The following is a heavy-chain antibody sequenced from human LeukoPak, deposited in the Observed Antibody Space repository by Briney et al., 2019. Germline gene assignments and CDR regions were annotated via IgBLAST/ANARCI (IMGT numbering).Heavy chain of an antibody. Sequence: SETLSLTCTVSGDSVSSSRYYWGWVRQPPGKGLEWIGEINHSGSTNYNPSLKSRVTISVDTSKNQFSLKLSSVTAADTAVYYCARIQLGYCSSTSCYNLPGVRFDPWGQGTLVTVSS. CDR1: GDSVSSSRYY. CDR2: INHSGST. V-gene: IGHV4-39*07. CDR3: ARIQLGYCSSTSCYNLPGVRFDP. J-gene: IGHJ5*02. D-gene: IGHD2-2*02.